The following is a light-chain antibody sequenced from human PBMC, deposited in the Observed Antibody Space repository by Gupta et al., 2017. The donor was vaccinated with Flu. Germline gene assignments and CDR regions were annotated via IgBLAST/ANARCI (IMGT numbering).Light chain of an antibody. J-gene: IGLJ3*02. V-gene: IGLV1-47*01. CDR2: RNN. CDR1: RSNIGRNY. CDR3: ASWDDARSVWV. Sequence: GTPGQTVTISCSGGRSNIGRNYICWYHQLPGTAPKLLIYRNNLRPSGVPDRFSGSKSDTSGSLSISGLRSEDEGDYYCASWDDARSVWVFGGGTTLTVL.